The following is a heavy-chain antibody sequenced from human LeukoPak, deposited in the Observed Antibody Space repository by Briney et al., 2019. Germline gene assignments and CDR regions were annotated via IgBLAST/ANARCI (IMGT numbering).Heavy chain of an antibody. J-gene: IGHJ4*02. CDR3: ARRDFSGWNYFDY. CDR2: IYYSGST. CDR1: RGSINNYY. D-gene: IGHD6-19*01. Sequence: PSETLSLTCTVSRGSINNYYWSWIRQPPGKGLEWIGYIYYSGSTRYNPSLESRVTISVDTSKNQFSLKLSSVTAADTAVYYCARRDFSGWNYFDYWGQGTLVTVSS. V-gene: IGHV4-59*01.